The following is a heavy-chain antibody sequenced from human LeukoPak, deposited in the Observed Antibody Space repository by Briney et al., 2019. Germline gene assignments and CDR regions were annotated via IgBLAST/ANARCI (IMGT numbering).Heavy chain of an antibody. CDR3: AELGITMIGGV. D-gene: IGHD3-10*02. CDR1: GFTFDDFA. CDR2: ISWSSETI. J-gene: IGHJ6*04. Sequence: GGSLRLSCAAYGFTFDDFAMHWVRQAPGKGLEWVSGISWSSETIGYANSVKGRFTISRDNAKNSLYLQMNSLRAEDTAVYYCAELGITMIGGVWGKGTTVTISS. V-gene: IGHV3-9*01.